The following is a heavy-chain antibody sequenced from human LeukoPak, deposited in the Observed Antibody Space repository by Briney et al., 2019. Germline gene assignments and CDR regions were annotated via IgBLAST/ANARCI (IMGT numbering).Heavy chain of an antibody. V-gene: IGHV1-69*01. J-gene: IGHJ3*02. Sequence: ASVKVSCKSSGGTFSSYAISWIRPAPGQGLEWMGGIIPIFGTANYAQKFQGRVTITADESTSTAYMELSSLTSEDTAVYYCASMTYYYDSSGYYPDSFDIWGQGTMVTVSS. CDR2: IIPIFGTA. CDR1: GGTFSSYA. D-gene: IGHD3-22*01. CDR3: ASMTYYYDSSGYYPDSFDI.